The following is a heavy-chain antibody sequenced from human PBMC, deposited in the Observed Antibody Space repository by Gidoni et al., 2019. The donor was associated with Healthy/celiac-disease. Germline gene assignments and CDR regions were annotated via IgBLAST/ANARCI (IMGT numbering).Heavy chain of an antibody. Sequence: EVQLVESGGGLVKPGGSLRLSCAASGFTFSRDSMNWVRPAPGKGLEWVASISSSSSYIYYADSVKGRFTISRDNAKNSLYLQMNSLRAEDTAVYYCARPPSTSGWYSDAFDIWGQGTMVTVSS. D-gene: IGHD6-19*01. CDR2: ISSSSSYI. J-gene: IGHJ3*02. CDR1: GFTFSRDS. V-gene: IGHV3-21*01. CDR3: ARPPSTSGWYSDAFDI.